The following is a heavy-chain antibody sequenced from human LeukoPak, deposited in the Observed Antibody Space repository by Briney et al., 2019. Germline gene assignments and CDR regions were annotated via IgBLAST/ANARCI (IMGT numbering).Heavy chain of an antibody. CDR2: IIPIFGTA. CDR3: ARVRHSYDFWSGYPGFYYMEV. D-gene: IGHD3-3*01. Sequence: SVKVSCKASGGTFSSYAISWVRQAPGQGLEWMGGIIPIFGTANYAQKFQGRVTITADKSTSTAYMELSSLRSEDTAVYYCARVRHSYDFWSGYPGFYYMEVWGKGTTVTVSS. V-gene: IGHV1-69*06. J-gene: IGHJ6*03. CDR1: GGTFSSYA.